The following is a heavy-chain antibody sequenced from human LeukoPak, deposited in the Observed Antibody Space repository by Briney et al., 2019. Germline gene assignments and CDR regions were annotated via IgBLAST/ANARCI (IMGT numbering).Heavy chain of an antibody. Sequence: ASVKVSCKASGGTFSSYAISWVRQAPGQGLEWMGRIIPTFGTANYAQKFQGRVTITTDESTSTAYMELSSLRSEDTAVYYCVRDRDYGDYLRAFDIWGQGTMVTVSS. CDR2: IIPTFGTA. CDR1: GGTFSSYA. J-gene: IGHJ3*02. V-gene: IGHV1-69*05. D-gene: IGHD4-17*01. CDR3: VRDRDYGDYLRAFDI.